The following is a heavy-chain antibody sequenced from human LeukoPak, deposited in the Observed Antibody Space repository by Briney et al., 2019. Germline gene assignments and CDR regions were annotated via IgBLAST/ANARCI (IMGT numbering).Heavy chain of an antibody. CDR3: ASEVGSGHLGYWYFDL. CDR2: IYTSGST. D-gene: IGHD6-19*01. Sequence: PSETLSLTCTVSGGSISSGSYYWSWIRQPAGKGLEWIGRIYTSGSTNYNPSLKSRVTISVDTSKNQFSLKLSSVTAADTAVYYCASEVGSGHLGYWYFDLWGRGTLVTVPS. CDR1: GGSISSGSYY. V-gene: IGHV4-61*02. J-gene: IGHJ2*01.